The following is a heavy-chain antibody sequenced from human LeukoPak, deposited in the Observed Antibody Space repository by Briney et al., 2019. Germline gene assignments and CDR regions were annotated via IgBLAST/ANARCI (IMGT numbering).Heavy chain of an antibody. CDR2: IHCTGST. Sequence: SETLSLTCTVSGGSISSYYGSWLRQSPGRGLECIGYIHCTGSTNYNPSLKSRVTISVETSKNQFSLKLKSVTAADTAVYYCARGGYYGSGNDFRFDPWGQGTLVTVSS. CDR1: GGSISSYY. D-gene: IGHD3-10*01. V-gene: IGHV4-59*01. CDR3: ARGGYYGSGNDFRFDP. J-gene: IGHJ5*02.